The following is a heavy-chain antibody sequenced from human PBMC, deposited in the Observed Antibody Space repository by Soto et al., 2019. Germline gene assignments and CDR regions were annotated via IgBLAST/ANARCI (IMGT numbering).Heavy chain of an antibody. V-gene: IGHV3-23*01. CDR1: GFAFSSYA. J-gene: IGHJ3*02. D-gene: IGHD6-13*01. CDR2: ISASGGTT. Sequence: PGGSLRLSCAASGFAFSSYAMSWVRQAPGKGLEWVSHISASGGTTYNADSVKGRFTISRDKSKSTLYLKMNSLRADDTALYYCAKRVGVAAAGSTFDIWGQGTMVTVSS. CDR3: AKRVGVAAAGSTFDI.